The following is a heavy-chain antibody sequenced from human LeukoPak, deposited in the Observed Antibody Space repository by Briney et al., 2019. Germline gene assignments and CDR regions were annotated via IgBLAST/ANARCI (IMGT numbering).Heavy chain of an antibody. CDR2: INHSGST. Sequence: SETLSLTCAVYGGSFSGYYWSWIRQPPGKGLEWIGEINHSGSTNYNPSLKSRVTISVDTSKNQFSLKLSSVTAADTAVYYCARGPRAESTMVRVHGMDVWGQGTTVTVS. CDR3: ARGPRAESTMVRVHGMDV. D-gene: IGHD3-10*01. J-gene: IGHJ6*02. CDR1: GGSFSGYY. V-gene: IGHV4-34*01.